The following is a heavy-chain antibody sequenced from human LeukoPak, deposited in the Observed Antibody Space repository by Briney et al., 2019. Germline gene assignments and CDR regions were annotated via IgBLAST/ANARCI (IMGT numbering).Heavy chain of an antibody. CDR1: GYTFTSYD. J-gene: IGHJ6*03. CDR3: ARVEVLWFGEPAYYYMDV. CDR2: MNPNSGNT. V-gene: IGHV1-8*01. D-gene: IGHD3-10*01. Sequence: ASVKVSCKASGYTFTSYDINWVRQATGQGLEWMGWMNPNSGNTGYAQKFQGRVTMTRNTSISTAYMELSSLRSEDTAVYYCARVEVLWFGEPAYYYMDVWGKGTTVTVSS.